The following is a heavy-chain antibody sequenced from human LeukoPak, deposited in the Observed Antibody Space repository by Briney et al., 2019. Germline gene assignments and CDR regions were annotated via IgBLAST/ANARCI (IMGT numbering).Heavy chain of an antibody. CDR3: ARVTGYCSSTSCV. Sequence: ASVKVSCKASGGTFSSYAISWVRQAPGQGLEWMGRIIPILGIANYAQKFQGRVTITADKSTSTAYMELSSLRSEDTAVYYCARVTGYCSSTSCVWGQGTTATVSS. J-gene: IGHJ6*02. V-gene: IGHV1-69*04. D-gene: IGHD2-2*01. CDR2: IIPILGIA. CDR1: GGTFSSYA.